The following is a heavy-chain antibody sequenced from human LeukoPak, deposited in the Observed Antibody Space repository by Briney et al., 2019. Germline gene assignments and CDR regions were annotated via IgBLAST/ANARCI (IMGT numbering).Heavy chain of an antibody. V-gene: IGHV3-21*01. J-gene: IGHJ6*02. CDR2: ISSSSSYI. Sequence: GGSLRHSCAASGFTFSSYSMNWVRQAPGKGLEWVSSISSSSSYIYYADSVKGRFTISRDNAKNSLYLQMNSLRAEDTAVYYCARDITVGYSYGPYYYYCYGMDVWGQGTTVTVSS. D-gene: IGHD5-18*01. CDR1: GFTFSSYS. CDR3: ARDITVGYSYGPYYYYCYGMDV.